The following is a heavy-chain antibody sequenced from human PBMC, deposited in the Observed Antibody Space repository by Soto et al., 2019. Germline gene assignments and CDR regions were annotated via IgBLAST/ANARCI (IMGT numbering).Heavy chain of an antibody. CDR1: GFTFISYS. V-gene: IGHV3-21*01. CDR3: ARGVFLDIVVVPAAISEYYFDY. J-gene: IGHJ4*02. D-gene: IGHD2-2*01. Sequence: GGSLRLSCAASGFTFISYSMNWVRQAPGKGLEWVSSISSSSSYIYYADSVKGRFTISRDNAKNSLYLQMNSLRAEDTAVYYCARGVFLDIVVVPAAISEYYFDYWGQGTLVTVSS. CDR2: ISSSSSYI.